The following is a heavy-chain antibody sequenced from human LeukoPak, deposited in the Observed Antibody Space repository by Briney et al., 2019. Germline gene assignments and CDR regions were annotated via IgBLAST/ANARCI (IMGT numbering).Heavy chain of an antibody. CDR1: GGSISSSDYY. Sequence: SETLSLTCTVSGGSISSSDYYWGWIRQPPGKGLEWIGSIYCGGSTYYNPSLKSRVTISVDTSMNQFSLKLSFVTTADTAVYYCARGGVVPAAITPYYYYGMDVWGQGTTVTVSS. D-gene: IGHD2-2*01. CDR2: IYCGGST. J-gene: IGHJ6*02. CDR3: ARGGVVPAAITPYYYYGMDV. V-gene: IGHV4-39*01.